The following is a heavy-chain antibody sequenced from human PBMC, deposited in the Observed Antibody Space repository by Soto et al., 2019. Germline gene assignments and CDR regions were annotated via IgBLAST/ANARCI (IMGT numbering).Heavy chain of an antibody. CDR1: GGTFSSYA. CDR2: IIPIFGTA. Sequence: QVQLVQSGAEVKKPGSSVKVSCKASGGTFSSYAISWVRQAPGQGLELMGGIIPIFGTANYAQKFQGRVTITAEESTSTEYMELSSLRSEDTAVYYCARVRVVVAATLDAFDIWGQGTMVTVSS. J-gene: IGHJ3*02. CDR3: ARVRVVVAATLDAFDI. V-gene: IGHV1-69*01. D-gene: IGHD2-15*01.